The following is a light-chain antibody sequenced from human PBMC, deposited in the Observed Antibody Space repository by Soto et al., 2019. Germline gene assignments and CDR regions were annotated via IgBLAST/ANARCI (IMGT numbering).Light chain of an antibody. J-gene: IGKJ1*01. Sequence: EIVMTQSPATLSVSPGERATLSCRASQSVSSKLAWYQQKPGQAPRVLIYGASTRATGIPARFSGSGSGTEFTLTISSLQYEDVAVYYCQHYNDWPPTWTFGQGTRVEIK. CDR2: GAS. V-gene: IGKV3-15*01. CDR3: QHYNDWPPTWT. CDR1: QSVSSK.